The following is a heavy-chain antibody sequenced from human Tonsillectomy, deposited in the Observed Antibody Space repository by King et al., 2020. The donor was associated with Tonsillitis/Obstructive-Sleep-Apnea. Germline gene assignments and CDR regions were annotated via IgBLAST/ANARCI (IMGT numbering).Heavy chain of an antibody. D-gene: IGHD3-3*01. Sequence: QLVQSGAEVKKPGESLKISCKGSGYSFTSYWIGWVRQMPGKGLEWMGVIYXGDSDTRYSPSFQGQVTISADKSISTAYLQWSSLKASDTASVYCARQDTYYDFWSGDLAFDIWGQGTMVTVSS. CDR2: IYXGDSDT. J-gene: IGHJ3*02. CDR3: ARQDTYYDFWSGDLAFDI. CDR1: GYSFTSYW. V-gene: IGHV5-51*01.